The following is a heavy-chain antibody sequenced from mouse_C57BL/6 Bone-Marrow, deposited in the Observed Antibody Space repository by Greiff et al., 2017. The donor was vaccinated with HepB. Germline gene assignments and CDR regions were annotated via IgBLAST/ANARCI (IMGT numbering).Heavy chain of an antibody. CDR2: INYDGSST. CDR3: AREDTTVVLDY. V-gene: IGHV5-16*01. D-gene: IGHD1-1*01. CDR1: GFTFSDYY. J-gene: IGHJ2*01. Sequence: EVKLQESEGGLVQPGSSMKLSCTASGFTFSDYYMAWFRQVPEKGLEWVANINYDGSSTYYLDSLKSRFIISRDNAKNILYLQMSSLKSEDTATYYCAREDTTVVLDYWGQGTTLTVSS.